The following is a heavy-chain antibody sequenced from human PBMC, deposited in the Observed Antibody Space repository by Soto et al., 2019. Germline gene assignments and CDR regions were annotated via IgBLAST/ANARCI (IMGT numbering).Heavy chain of an antibody. CDR1: GFTFSSYD. D-gene: IGHD3-22*01. CDR3: ARGSYYDSSGCFDY. CDR2: IGTAGDT. V-gene: IGHV3-13*01. Sequence: TGGSLRLSCAASGFTFSSYDMHWVRQATGKGLEWVSAIGTAGDTYYPGSVKGRFTISRENAKNSLYLQMNSLRAGDTAVYYCARGSYYDSSGCFDYWGQGTLVTVSS. J-gene: IGHJ4*02.